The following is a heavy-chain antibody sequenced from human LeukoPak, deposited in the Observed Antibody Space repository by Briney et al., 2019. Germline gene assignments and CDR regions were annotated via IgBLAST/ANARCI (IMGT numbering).Heavy chain of an antibody. J-gene: IGHJ6*03. Sequence: PGGSLRLSCEASGFSFSNFWMSWVRQAPGKGLEWVANINPDGTEKYFVDSVKGRITISRDNAKNSLYLQMNSLRAEDTATYYCARNPGVAAGRGYYYYMDVWGKGTTVTVSS. CDR3: ARNPGVAAGRGYYYYMDV. V-gene: IGHV3-7*01. D-gene: IGHD6-13*01. CDR2: INPDGTEK. CDR1: GFSFSNFW.